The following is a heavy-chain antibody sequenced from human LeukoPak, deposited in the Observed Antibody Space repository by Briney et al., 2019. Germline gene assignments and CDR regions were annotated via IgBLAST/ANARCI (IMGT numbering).Heavy chain of an antibody. D-gene: IGHD6-6*01. CDR1: GLTVSSNY. CDR2: IYSGGST. CDR3: ARERVENQQLVGGNY. J-gene: IGHJ4*02. V-gene: IGHV3-66*01. Sequence: GGSLRLPCAASGLTVSSNYMSGVRQPPGKGLEGVSVIYSGGSTYYADSVKGRFTISRDNSKNTLYLQMNSLRAEDTAVYYCARERVENQQLVGGNYWGQGTLVTVSS.